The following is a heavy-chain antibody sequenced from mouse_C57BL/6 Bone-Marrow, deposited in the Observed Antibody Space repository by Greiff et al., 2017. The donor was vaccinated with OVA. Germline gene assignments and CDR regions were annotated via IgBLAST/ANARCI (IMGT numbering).Heavy chain of an antibody. V-gene: IGHV1-26*01. CDR3: ARSRGYYPWFAY. CDR2: INPNNGGT. J-gene: IGHJ3*01. Sequence: EVQLQQSGPELVKPGDSVKISCKASGYTFTDYYMNWVKQSHGKSLEWIGDINPNNGGTSYNQKFKGKATLTVDKSSSTAYMEIRSLTSEDSAVYYCARSRGYYPWFAYWGQGTLVTVSA. CDR1: GYTFTDYY. D-gene: IGHD2-3*01.